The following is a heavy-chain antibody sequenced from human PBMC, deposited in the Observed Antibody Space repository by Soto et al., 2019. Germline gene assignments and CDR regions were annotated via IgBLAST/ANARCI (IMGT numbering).Heavy chain of an antibody. D-gene: IGHD6-13*01. CDR3: AREMGAAGTVDAFDI. J-gene: IGHJ3*02. CDR2: ISYDGSNK. Sequence: SLRLSCAASGFTFSSYAMHWVRQAPGKGLEWVAVISYDGSNKYYADSVKGRFTISRDNSKNTLYLQMNSLRAEDTAVYYCAREMGAAGTVDAFDIWGQGTMVTVSS. V-gene: IGHV3-30-3*01. CDR1: GFTFSSYA.